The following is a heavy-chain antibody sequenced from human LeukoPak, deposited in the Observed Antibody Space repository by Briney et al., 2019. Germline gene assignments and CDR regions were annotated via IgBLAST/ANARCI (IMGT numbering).Heavy chain of an antibody. CDR2: IYYTGST. CDR1: GGAITNYY. J-gene: IGHJ3*01. CDR3: ARHMSVTYDAFDL. V-gene: IGHV4-59*01. D-gene: IGHD2-21*02. Sequence: SETLSLTCGVSGGAITNYYWNWIRQAPGKGMEWLGYIYYTGSTTYNPSVKSRITISLDTSKKQISLKLRSVTAADTAVYYCARHMSVTYDAFDLWGRGTMVTVSS.